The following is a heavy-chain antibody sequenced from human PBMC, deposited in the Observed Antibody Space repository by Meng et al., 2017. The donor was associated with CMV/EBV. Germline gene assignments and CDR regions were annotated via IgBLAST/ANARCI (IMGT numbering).Heavy chain of an antibody. CDR2: INHSGST. D-gene: IGHD4-23*01. CDR1: GGSFRGYS. CDR3: ARARGTLKSGNLDY. V-gene: IGHV4-34*01. J-gene: IGHJ4*02. Sequence: SETLSLTCAVYGGSFRGYSWSWIRQPPGKGLEWIGEINHSGSTNYNPSLKSRVTISVDTSKNQFSLKLSSVTAADTAVYYCARARGTLKSGNLDYWGQGTLVTVSS.